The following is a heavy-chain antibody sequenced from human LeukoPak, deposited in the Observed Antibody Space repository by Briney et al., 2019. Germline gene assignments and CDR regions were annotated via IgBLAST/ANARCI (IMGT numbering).Heavy chain of an antibody. CDR2: INPSGGST. J-gene: IGHJ3*02. D-gene: IGHD3-22*01. CDR3: ARVKPNYYDSSAYGTFDI. V-gene: IGHV1-46*01. Sequence: ASVKVSCKASGYTFTSYYMHWVRQAPGQGLEWMGIINPSGGSTSYARKFQGRVTMTRDTSTSTVYMELSSLRSEDTAVYYCARVKPNYYDSSAYGTFDIWGQGTMVTVSS. CDR1: GYTFTSYY.